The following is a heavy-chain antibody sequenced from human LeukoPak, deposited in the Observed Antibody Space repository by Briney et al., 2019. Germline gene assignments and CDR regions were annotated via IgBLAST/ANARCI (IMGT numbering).Heavy chain of an antibody. Sequence: SETLSLTCPVSDGSINSYYWNWIRRPPGKGLEWIGYIYYNGNTNYSPSLKSRVTMSVDTSKNLFSLKVSSVTAADTAVYYCARGRSNYYGMDVWGQGTTVTVSS. CDR3: ARGRSNYYGMDV. V-gene: IGHV4-59*01. J-gene: IGHJ6*02. CDR2: IYYNGNT. D-gene: IGHD1-26*01. CDR1: DGSINSYY.